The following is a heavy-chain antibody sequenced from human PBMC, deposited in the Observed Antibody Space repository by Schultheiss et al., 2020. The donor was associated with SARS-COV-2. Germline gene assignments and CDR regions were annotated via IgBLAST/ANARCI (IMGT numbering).Heavy chain of an antibody. D-gene: IGHD1/OR15-1a*01. J-gene: IGHJ4*02. Sequence: SETLSLTCAVYGGSFSGYYWSWIRQPPGKGLEWIGEINHSGSTNYNPSLKSRVTISVDTSKNQFSLKLSSVTAADTAVYYCARPVGTSDLWYFDYWGQGTLVTVSS. CDR3: ARPVGTSDLWYFDY. CDR2: INHSGST. CDR1: GGSFSGYY. V-gene: IGHV4-34*01.